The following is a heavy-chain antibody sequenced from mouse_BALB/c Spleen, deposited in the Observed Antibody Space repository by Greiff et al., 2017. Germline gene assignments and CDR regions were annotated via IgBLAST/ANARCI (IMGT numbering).Heavy chain of an antibody. V-gene: IGHV1S81*02. CDR3: TRGYGNYLYAMDY. Sequence: QVQLQQSGAELVKPGASVKLSCKASGYTFTSYYMYWVKQRPGQGLEWIGEINPSNGGTNFNEKFKSKATLTVYKSSSTAYMQLSSLTSEDSAVYYCTRGYGNYLYAMDYWGQGTSVTVSS. CDR1: GYTFTSYY. J-gene: IGHJ4*01. D-gene: IGHD2-10*02. CDR2: INPSNGGT.